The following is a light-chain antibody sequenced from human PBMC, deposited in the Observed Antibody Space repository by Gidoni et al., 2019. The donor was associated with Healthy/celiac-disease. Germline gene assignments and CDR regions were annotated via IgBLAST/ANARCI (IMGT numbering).Light chain of an antibody. CDR1: QSISSY. V-gene: IGKV1-39*01. CDR2: AAS. J-gene: IGKJ2*01. Sequence: DIPMTQSPSSLSASVGDRVTITCRASQSISSYLYWYQQNPGKAPKLLIYAASSLQSRVPSRFSGSGSRTDFTLTISSLQPEDFATYYCQQSYSTPYTFGQGTKLEIK. CDR3: QQSYSTPYT.